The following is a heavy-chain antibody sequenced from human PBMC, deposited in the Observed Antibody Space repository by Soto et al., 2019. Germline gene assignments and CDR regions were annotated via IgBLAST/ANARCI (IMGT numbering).Heavy chain of an antibody. CDR2: ISAAGGTT. V-gene: IGHV3-23*01. D-gene: IGHD3-10*01. CDR1: GFRFSDYA. Sequence: EVQLLESGGYLVQPGGSLRLSCAASGFRFSDYAMTWVRQAPGKGLEWVSTISAAGGTTYYADSVKGRFTISRDNSKNMLYMQMNTLRAEDTAVYYCAKDQPYYYGSGSPSYLGQGTLVTVSS. J-gene: IGHJ4*02. CDR3: AKDQPYYYGSGSPSY.